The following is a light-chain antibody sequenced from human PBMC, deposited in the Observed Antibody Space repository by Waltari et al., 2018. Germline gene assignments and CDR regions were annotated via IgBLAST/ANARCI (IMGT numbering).Light chain of an antibody. CDR2: ANN. J-gene: IGLJ3*02. CDR1: SSNIGAGYA. V-gene: IGLV1-40*01. Sequence: QSVLTQPPSVSGAPGQRVTVSCTGSSSNIGAGYAVHWYQHLPGTAPKPPISANNDRASGVPVRFSGSKSGTSASLAITGLQADDEADYYCQSYDTSLSGSNWVFGGGTKLTVL. CDR3: QSYDTSLSGSNWV.